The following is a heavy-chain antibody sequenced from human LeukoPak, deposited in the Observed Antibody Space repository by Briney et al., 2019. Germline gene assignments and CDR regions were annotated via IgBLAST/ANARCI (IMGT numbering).Heavy chain of an antibody. V-gene: IGHV6-1*01. CDR1: RHSLPRNNAS. D-gene: IGHD4-23*01. CDR3: ARIRGGNIHFDS. CDR2: TYYRSQWSN. J-gene: IGHJ4*02. Sequence: SHTLGLTCAISRHSLPRNNASWNWIRQSPARGLEWLGRTYYRSQWSNDYATSVKSRISTNPNTSKNQFSLQLDSVTPEDTAVYYCARIRGGNIHFDSWGQGTLVTVSS.